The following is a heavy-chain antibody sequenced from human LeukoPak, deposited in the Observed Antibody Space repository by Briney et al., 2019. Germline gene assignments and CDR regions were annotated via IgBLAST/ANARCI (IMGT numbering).Heavy chain of an antibody. J-gene: IGHJ4*02. V-gene: IGHV4-31*03. Sequence: SQTLSLTCTVSGCSITSAGYYWSWIRQPPGRGLEWVGYIYGSGTTYYNPSLKSRVTISEDTSRNQFSLKLSSVTAAGTAVYYCARLTGTSYLDYWGQGALVTVSS. CDR3: ARLTGTSYLDY. D-gene: IGHD2-2*01. CDR1: GCSITSAGYY. CDR2: IYGSGTT.